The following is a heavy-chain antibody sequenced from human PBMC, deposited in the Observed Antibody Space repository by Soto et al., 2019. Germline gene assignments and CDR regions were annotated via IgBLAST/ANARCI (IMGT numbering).Heavy chain of an antibody. Sequence: QVQLQQWGAGLLKPSETLSLTCAVYGGSFSGYYWNWIRQPPGKGLEWIGEINHSGSTNYNPSLKSRVTISVDTSRNQFSLKLSAVTAADAAVYYCAGGWGRRCDYWGQGTLVTVSS. CDR3: AGGWGRRCDY. CDR2: INHSGST. CDR1: GGSFSGYY. V-gene: IGHV4-34*01. J-gene: IGHJ4*02. D-gene: IGHD7-27*01.